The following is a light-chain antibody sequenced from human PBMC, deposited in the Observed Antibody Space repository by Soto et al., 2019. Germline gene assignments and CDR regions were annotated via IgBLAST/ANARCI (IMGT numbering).Light chain of an antibody. J-gene: IGLJ1*01. V-gene: IGLV2-23*01. CDR3: CSFAGSSTYV. Sequence: QSVLTQPASVSGSPGQSITISGTGTSSDIGGYYLVSWYQQRPGKAPNLIIYEGNKRPSGVSNRFSASKSGNTASLTISGLRAEDEADYYCCSFAGSSTYVFGPGTKVTVL. CDR1: SSDIGGYYL. CDR2: EGN.